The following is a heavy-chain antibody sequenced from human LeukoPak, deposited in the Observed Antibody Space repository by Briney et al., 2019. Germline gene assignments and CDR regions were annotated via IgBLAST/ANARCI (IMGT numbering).Heavy chain of an antibody. CDR3: ARQYCSSTSCYLDY. V-gene: IGHV4-34*01. Sequence: SATLSLPCAVSGGSFSGYFWSWIRQPPGKGLEWIGEINHSGSTNYNPSLKSRVTISVDTSKNQFSLKLSSVTAADTAVYYCARQYCSSTSCYLDYWGQGTLVTVSS. CDR2: INHSGST. J-gene: IGHJ4*02. D-gene: IGHD2-2*01. CDR1: GGSFSGYF.